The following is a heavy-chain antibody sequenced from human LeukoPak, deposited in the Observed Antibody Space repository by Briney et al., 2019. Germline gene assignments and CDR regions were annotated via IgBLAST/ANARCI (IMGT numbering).Heavy chain of an antibody. Sequence: SETLSLTCAVSGYSISSGYYWGWIRQPPGKGLEWIGSIYHSGSTYCNPSLKSRVTISVDTSKNQFSLKLSSVTAADTAVYYCARGWSAFDIWGQGTMVTVSS. V-gene: IGHV4-38-2*01. D-gene: IGHD6-19*01. J-gene: IGHJ3*02. CDR3: ARGWSAFDI. CDR1: GYSISSGYY. CDR2: IYHSGST.